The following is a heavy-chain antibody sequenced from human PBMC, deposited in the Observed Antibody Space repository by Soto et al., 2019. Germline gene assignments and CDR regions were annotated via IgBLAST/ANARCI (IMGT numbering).Heavy chain of an antibody. Sequence: GGSLRLSCAASGFTFSSYWMHWVRQAPGKGLVWVSRINTDGSSTNYADSVKGRFTISRDNAKNTVYLQMNSLRAEDTVVYYCAKLRFLEWLLSYNWFDPWGQGTLVTVSS. V-gene: IGHV3-74*01. J-gene: IGHJ5*02. CDR1: GFTFSSYW. CDR2: INTDGSST. CDR3: AKLRFLEWLLSYNWFDP. D-gene: IGHD3-3*01.